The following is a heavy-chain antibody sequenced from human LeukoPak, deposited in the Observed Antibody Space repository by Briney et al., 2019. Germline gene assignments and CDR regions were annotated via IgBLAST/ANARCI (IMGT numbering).Heavy chain of an antibody. CDR3: AKGGHLIAVAGDAFDI. CDR1: GFTFSSYG. D-gene: IGHD6-19*01. V-gene: IGHV3-30*18. Sequence: GGSLRLSCAASGFTFSSYGMHWVRQAPGKGLEWVAVISYDGSNKYYADSVKGRFTISRDNSKNTLYLQMNSLRAEDTAVNYCAKGGHLIAVAGDAFDIWGQGTMVTVSS. CDR2: ISYDGSNK. J-gene: IGHJ3*02.